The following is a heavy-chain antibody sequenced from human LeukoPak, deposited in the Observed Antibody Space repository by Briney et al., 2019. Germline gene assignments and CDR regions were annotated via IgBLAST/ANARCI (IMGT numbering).Heavy chain of an antibody. D-gene: IGHD3-10*01. CDR2: ISYDGSNK. Sequence: QSGRSLSLSCAASGFTFSSYGMHWVRQAPGKGLEWVAVISYDGSNKYYADSVKGRFTISRDNSKNTLYLQMNSLRAEDTAVYYCAKRVLSYFDYWGQGTLVTVSS. V-gene: IGHV3-30*18. CDR3: AKRVLSYFDY. CDR1: GFTFSSYG. J-gene: IGHJ4*02.